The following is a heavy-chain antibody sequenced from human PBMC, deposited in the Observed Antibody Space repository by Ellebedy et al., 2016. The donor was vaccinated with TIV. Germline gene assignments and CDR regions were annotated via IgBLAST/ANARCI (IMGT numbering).Heavy chain of an antibody. V-gene: IGHV3-64*01. D-gene: IGHD5-18*01. Sequence: PGGSLRLSCAASGFTFSSYAMHWVRQAPGKGLEYVSAISSNGGSTYYANSVKGRFTISRDNSKNTLYLQMGSLRAEDMAVYYCAREGGYSYGPPTYYFDYWGQGTLVTVSS. CDR3: AREGGYSYGPPTYYFDY. CDR1: GFTFSSYA. CDR2: ISSNGGST. J-gene: IGHJ4*02.